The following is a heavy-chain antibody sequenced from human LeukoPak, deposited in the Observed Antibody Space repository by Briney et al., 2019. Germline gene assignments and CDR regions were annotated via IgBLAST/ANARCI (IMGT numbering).Heavy chain of an antibody. Sequence: GGSLRLSCAASGFTFDDYAMHWVRQAPGKGLEWVSGISWNSGSIGYADSVKGRFTISRDNAKNFLYLHMNSLRAEDTGLYYCAKDQYSSGWHHFDYWGQGILVTVSS. J-gene: IGHJ4*02. V-gene: IGHV3-9*01. D-gene: IGHD6-19*01. CDR3: AKDQYSSGWHHFDY. CDR1: GFTFDDYA. CDR2: ISWNSGSI.